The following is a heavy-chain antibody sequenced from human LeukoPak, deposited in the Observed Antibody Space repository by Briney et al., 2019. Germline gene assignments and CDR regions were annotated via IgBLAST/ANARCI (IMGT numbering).Heavy chain of an antibody. D-gene: IGHD3-16*02. CDR3: ARVNTFGGVIVEYYFDY. J-gene: IGHJ4*02. Sequence: SETLSLTCNVSGGSISSDYWNWIRQPPGKALEWIGYIYHSGSTNYNPSLRSRVTISIDKSKNQFSLKLSSVTAADTAVYYCARVNTFGGVIVEYYFDYWGQGTLVTVSS. CDR2: IYHSGST. CDR1: GGSISSDY. V-gene: IGHV4-59*08.